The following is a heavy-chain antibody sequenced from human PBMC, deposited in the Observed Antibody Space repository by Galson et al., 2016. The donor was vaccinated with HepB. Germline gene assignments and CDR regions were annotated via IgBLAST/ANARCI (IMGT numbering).Heavy chain of an antibody. Sequence: TLSLTCTISGDSMSSSISYWSWIRQPAGGGLEWIGRIFRSGSTFYNTSLKRRVTMSIDTSKNQFSLSLTSVTAADTAVYYCARDCTGGTCKFAAGYDAFDIWGQGTMVTVSS. CDR1: GDSMSSSISY. CDR2: IFRSGST. J-gene: IGHJ3*02. V-gene: IGHV4-61*02. D-gene: IGHD2-8*02. CDR3: ARDCTGGTCKFAAGYDAFDI.